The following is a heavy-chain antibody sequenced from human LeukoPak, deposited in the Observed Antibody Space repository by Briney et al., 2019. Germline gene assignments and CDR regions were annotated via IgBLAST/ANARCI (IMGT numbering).Heavy chain of an antibody. V-gene: IGHV1-18*01. CDR3: AREYCSSTSCYKNYYYYGMDV. J-gene: IGHJ6*02. D-gene: IGHD2-2*02. Sequence: ASVKVSCKASGYTFTSYGISWVRQAPGRGLEWMGWISAYNGNTNYAQKLQGRVTMTTDTSTSTAYMELRSLRSDDTAVYYCAREYCSSTSCYKNYYYYGMDVWGQGTTVTVSS. CDR2: ISAYNGNT. CDR1: GYTFTSYG.